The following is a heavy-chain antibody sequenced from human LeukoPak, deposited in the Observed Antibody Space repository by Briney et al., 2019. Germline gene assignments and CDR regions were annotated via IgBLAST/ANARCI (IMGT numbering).Heavy chain of an antibody. V-gene: IGHV3-11*04. CDR2: VSSSGSTI. CDR3: ATPNYYYYYMDV. CDR1: GFTFSDYY. Sequence: GGSLRLSCAASGFTFSDYYMSWIRQAPGKGLEWVSYVSSSGSTIYYADSVKGRFTISRDNAKNSLYLQMNSLRPEDTAVYYCATPNYYYYYMDVWGKGTTVTVSS. J-gene: IGHJ6*03.